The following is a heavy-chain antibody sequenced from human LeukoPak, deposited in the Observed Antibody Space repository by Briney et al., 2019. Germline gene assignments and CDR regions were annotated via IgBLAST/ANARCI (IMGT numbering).Heavy chain of an antibody. CDR1: GYSFTSYD. CDR3: VRTADMFWSGAYYFEY. V-gene: IGHV1-8*01. D-gene: IGHD3-3*01. J-gene: IGHJ4*02. CDR2: MNPNSGDT. Sequence: ASVKVSCKASGYSFTSYDINWVRQAPGQGLEWMGWMNPNSGDTDCAQKFQGRVTMTRNTSISTAYMELSSLRFEDMAVYYCVRTADMFWSGAYYFEYWGQGTLVTVSS.